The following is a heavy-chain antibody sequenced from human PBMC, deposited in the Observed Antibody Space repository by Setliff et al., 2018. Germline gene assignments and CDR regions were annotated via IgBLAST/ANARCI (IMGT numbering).Heavy chain of an antibody. V-gene: IGHV3-20*04. CDR1: GFSFSAHG. J-gene: IGHJ3*02. CDR3: ALFGDRNTFPT. D-gene: IGHD3-16*01. Sequence: GGSLRLSCAASGFSFSAHGMNWVRQRPGKGLEWVSTIDWDGRTTAYADSVKGRFTISRDNAKNSLYLQMNSLRAEDTALYYCALFGDRNTFPTWGQGTMVTVSS. CDR2: IDWDGRTT.